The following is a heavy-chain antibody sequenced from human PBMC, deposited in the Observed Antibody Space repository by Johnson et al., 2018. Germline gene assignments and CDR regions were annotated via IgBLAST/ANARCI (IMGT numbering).Heavy chain of an antibody. CDR3: ARDGVGGVAATPDYYYYYMDV. CDR1: GFTFSSYW. J-gene: IGHJ6*03. CDR2: INSDGSST. V-gene: IGHV3-74*01. Sequence: VQLQESGGGLVQPGGSLRLSCAASGFTFSSYWMHWVRQAPGKGLVWVSRINSDGSSTSYADSLKGRFTISRDNAKNTLYLQMNSLRAEDTAVYYCARDGVGGVAATPDYYYYYMDVWGKGTTVTVSS. D-gene: IGHD2-15*01.